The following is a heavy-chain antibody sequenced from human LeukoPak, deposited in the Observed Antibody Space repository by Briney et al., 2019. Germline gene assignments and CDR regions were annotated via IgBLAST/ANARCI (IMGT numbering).Heavy chain of an antibody. V-gene: IGHV1-69*04. CDR3: AICDLWSGYYLFDY. Sequence: ASVKVSCKASGGTFSSYAISWVRQAPGQGLEWMGRIIPILGIANYAQKFQGRVTITADKSTSTAYMELSSLRSEDTAVYYCAICDLWSGYYLFDYWGQGTLVTVSS. D-gene: IGHD3-3*01. CDR1: GGTFSSYA. CDR2: IIPILGIA. J-gene: IGHJ4*02.